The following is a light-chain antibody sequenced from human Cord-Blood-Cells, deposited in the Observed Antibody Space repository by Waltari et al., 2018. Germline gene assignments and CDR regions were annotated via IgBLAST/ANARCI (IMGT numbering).Light chain of an antibody. J-gene: IGLJ1*01. CDR3: CSYAGSSTYV. V-gene: IGLV2-23*01. CDR2: EGS. Sequence: QSALTQTASVSGSPGQSITISCTGTSSDVGSYNLVSWYQQHTGKAPKLMIYEGSKRPSGVSNRFSGSKSGNTASLTISGLQAEDEADYYCCSYAGSSTYVFGTGTKVTVL. CDR1: SSDVGSYNL.